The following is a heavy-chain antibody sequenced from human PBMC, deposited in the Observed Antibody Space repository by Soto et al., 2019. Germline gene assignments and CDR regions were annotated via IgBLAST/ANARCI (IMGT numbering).Heavy chain of an antibody. CDR1: GSTFTSYY. Sequence: ASVKVSCKASGSTFTSYYMHWVRQAPGQGLEWMEIINPSGGSTSYAQKFQGRVTMTRDTSTSAVYMELSSLRFEDTAVYYCARSDPFIVVVPAAINAFDYWGQGTLVTVSS. J-gene: IGHJ4*02. V-gene: IGHV1-46*01. CDR3: ARSDPFIVVVPAAINAFDY. D-gene: IGHD2-2*01. CDR2: INPSGGST.